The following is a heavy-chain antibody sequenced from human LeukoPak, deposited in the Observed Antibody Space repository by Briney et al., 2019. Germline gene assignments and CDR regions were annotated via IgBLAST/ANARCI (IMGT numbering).Heavy chain of an antibody. J-gene: IGHJ4*02. D-gene: IGHD5-12*01. CDR1: GGSIISYY. CDR2: IYYSGST. CDR3: ARHCGYSGGFDY. V-gene: IGHV4-59*08. Sequence: SETLSLTCTVSGGSIISYYWSWIRQPPGKGLEWIGYIYYSGSTNYNPSLKSRVTISVDTSKNLFSLKLTSVTAADTAVYYCARHCGYSGGFDYWGQGTLVTVSS.